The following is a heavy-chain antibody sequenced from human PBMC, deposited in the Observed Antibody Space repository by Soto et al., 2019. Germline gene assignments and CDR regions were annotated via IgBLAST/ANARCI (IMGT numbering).Heavy chain of an antibody. CDR3: ATIIQRAFDI. V-gene: IGHV1-24*01. CDR1: GYTLTELS. CDR2: LDPEDGET. J-gene: IGHJ3*02. Sequence: GASVKVSCKVSGYTLTELSMHSVRQAPGKGLEWMGGLDPEDGETIYAQKFQGRVTMTEDTSTDTAYMELSSLRSEDTAVYYCATIIQRAFDIWGQGTMVTVSS.